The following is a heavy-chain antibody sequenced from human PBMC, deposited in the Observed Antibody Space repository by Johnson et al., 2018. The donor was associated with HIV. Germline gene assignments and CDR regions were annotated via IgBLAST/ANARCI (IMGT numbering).Heavy chain of an antibody. J-gene: IGHJ3*02. Sequence: VQLVESGGDLIQPGGSLRLSCAASGFTVSSTYMSWVRQAPGKGLEWLSVLYSDGRTYYADSVKGRFTISRGNAKNSLHLQMNSLRAGDTAVYYCARGQQDMGAGAFDIWGQGTMVTVSS. V-gene: IGHV3-53*01. CDR3: ARGQQDMGAGAFDI. CDR2: LYSDGRT. CDR1: GFTVSSTY. D-gene: IGHD3-16*01.